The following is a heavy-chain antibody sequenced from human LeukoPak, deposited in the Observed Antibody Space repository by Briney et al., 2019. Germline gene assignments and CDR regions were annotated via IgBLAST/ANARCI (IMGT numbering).Heavy chain of an antibody. CDR3: ARGRFGELLPTNDY. V-gene: IGHV5-10-1*01. D-gene: IGHD3-10*01. J-gene: IGHJ4*02. Sequence: KDGESLKISCKGSGYSFTSYWISRVRQMPGKGLEWMGRIDPSDSYTNYSPSFQGHVTISADKSISTAYLQWSSLKASDTAMYYCARGRFGELLPTNDYWGQGTLVTVSS. CDR2: IDPSDSYT. CDR1: GYSFTSYW.